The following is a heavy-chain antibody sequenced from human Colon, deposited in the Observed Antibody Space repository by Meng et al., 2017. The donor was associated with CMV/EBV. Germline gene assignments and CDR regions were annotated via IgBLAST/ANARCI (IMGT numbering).Heavy chain of an antibody. CDR2: VYISGNT. D-gene: IGHD3-10*01. CDR1: GASITSYY. Sequence: GQLRESGPGLVKPSETLSLTCTGSGASITSYYWSWIRQPAGKGLEWIGRVYISGNTNYNPSLKSRVTMSIDTSKNQLSLNIRSVTAADTAVYYCARDSNLSGLAYWGQGTLVTVSS. CDR3: ARDSNLSGLAY. V-gene: IGHV4-4*07. J-gene: IGHJ4*02.